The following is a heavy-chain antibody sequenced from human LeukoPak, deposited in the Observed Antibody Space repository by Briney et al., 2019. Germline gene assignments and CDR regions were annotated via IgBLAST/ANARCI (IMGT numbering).Heavy chain of an antibody. J-gene: IGHJ6*02. CDR1: GGSIISAVHY. CDR2: ILYTGSS. V-gene: IGHV4-39*01. CDR3: ARRASGSGGTQAGMDV. Sequence: SETLSLTCSVSGGSIISAVHYWDWIRQPPGKGLEWIGSILYTGSSWVKPSLHSRASISVDTSRNQFSLRLSSVSATDTALYYCARRASGSGGTQAGMDVWGQGTTVIVSS. D-gene: IGHD2-15*01.